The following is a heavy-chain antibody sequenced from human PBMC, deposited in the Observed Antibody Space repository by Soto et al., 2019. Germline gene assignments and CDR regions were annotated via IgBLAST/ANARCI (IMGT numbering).Heavy chain of an antibody. J-gene: IGHJ4*02. CDR3: AGTNTHCAGDCYYLDY. CDR2: INQSGIT. D-gene: IGHD2-21*02. Sequence: SETLSLTCAVYGGSFSGYCWCWIRQPPGKGLEWIGEINQSGITNYNPSLQGRVTISVDTSKNQFSLKLSSVTAADTAVHYCAGTNTHCAGDCYYLDYWGPGTMVTV. CDR1: GGSFSGYC. V-gene: IGHV4-34*01.